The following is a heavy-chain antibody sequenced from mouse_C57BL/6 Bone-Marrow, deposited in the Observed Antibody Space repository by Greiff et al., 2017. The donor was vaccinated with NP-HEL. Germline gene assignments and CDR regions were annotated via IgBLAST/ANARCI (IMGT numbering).Heavy chain of an antibody. CDR3: TRDDGSSPAFDV. Sequence: EVQLVESGEGLVKPGGSLKLSCAASGFTFSSYAMSWVRQTPEKRLEWVAYISSGGDYIYYADTVKGRFTISRDNARNTLYLQMSSLKSEDTAMYYCTRDDGSSPAFDVWGTGTTVTVSS. CDR2: ISSGGDYI. V-gene: IGHV5-9-1*02. CDR1: GFTFSSYA. J-gene: IGHJ1*03. D-gene: IGHD1-1*01.